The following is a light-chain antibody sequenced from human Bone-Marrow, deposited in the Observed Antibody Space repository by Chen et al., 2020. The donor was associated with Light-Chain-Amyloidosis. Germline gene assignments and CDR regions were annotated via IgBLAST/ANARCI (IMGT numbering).Light chain of an antibody. J-gene: IGKJ1*01. Sequence: DIVLTKSPDSLALSQGERDTINCKSSQTLFYSANNNNYLAWYQQKPRQPPKLLIYWASTRESGVPDRFSGSGSGTDFTLTISSLQAEDVAVYYCHQYYNTPWAFGQGTKVEIK. CDR3: HQYYNTPWA. V-gene: IGKV4-1*01. CDR1: QTLFYSANNNNY. CDR2: WAS.